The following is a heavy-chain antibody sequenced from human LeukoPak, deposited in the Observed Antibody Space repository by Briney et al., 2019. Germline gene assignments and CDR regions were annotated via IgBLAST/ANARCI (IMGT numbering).Heavy chain of an antibody. CDR1: GGTFTSYA. Sequence: SVKVSCKASGGTFTSYAISWVRQAPGQGLEWMGRIIPILGITNYAQKFQGRVTITADKSTSTAYMELSSLRSEDTAVYYCAREPDPLRAFDYWGQGTLVTVSS. V-gene: IGHV1-69*04. CDR2: IIPILGIT. CDR3: AREPDPLRAFDY. J-gene: IGHJ4*02. D-gene: IGHD4-17*01.